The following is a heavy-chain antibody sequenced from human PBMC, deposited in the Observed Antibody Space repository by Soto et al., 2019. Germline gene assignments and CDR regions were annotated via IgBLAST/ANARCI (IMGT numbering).Heavy chain of an antibody. Sequence: ASVKVSCKTSGYTFTAYYIHWVRQAPGQGLEWMGCINPDSGGTKYAQKFQGRVTMTRDTSITTAYMDLSSLRSDDTAFYYCARASQCKSYFDCFAWLDYWGQGTLVTVSS. V-gene: IGHV1-2*02. J-gene: IGHJ4*02. CDR1: GYTFTAYY. CDR2: INPDSGGT. CDR3: ARASQCKSYFDCFAWLDY. D-gene: IGHD3-9*01.